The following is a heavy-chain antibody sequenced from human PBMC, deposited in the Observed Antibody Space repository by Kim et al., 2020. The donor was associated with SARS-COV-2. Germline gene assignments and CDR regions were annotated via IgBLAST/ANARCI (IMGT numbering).Heavy chain of an antibody. V-gene: IGHV3-30*04. J-gene: IGHJ6*02. CDR1: GFTFSSYA. Sequence: GGSLRLSCAASGFTFSSYAMHWVRQAPGKGLEWVAVISYDGSNKYYADSVKGRFTISRDNSKNTLYLQMNSLRAEDTAVYYCARGNRVYYGMDVWGQGTTVTVSS. CDR2: ISYDGSNK. D-gene: IGHD3-3*01. CDR3: ARGNRVYYGMDV.